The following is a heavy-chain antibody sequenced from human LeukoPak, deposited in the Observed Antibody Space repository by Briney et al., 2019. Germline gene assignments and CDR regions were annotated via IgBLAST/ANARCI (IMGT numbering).Heavy chain of an antibody. Sequence: GGSPRLSCAASGFTFSSYSMNWVRQAPGKGLEWVSSISSSSSYIYYADSVKGRFTISRDNAKNSLYLQMNSLRAEDTAVYYCARVRSGGYILDYWGQGTLVTVSS. CDR2: ISSSSSYI. CDR1: GFTFSSYS. V-gene: IGHV3-21*04. CDR3: ARVRSGGYILDY. J-gene: IGHJ4*02. D-gene: IGHD5-12*01.